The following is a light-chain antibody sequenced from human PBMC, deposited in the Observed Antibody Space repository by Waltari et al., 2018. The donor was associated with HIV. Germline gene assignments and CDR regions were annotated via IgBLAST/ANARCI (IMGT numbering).Light chain of an antibody. V-gene: IGLV2-8*01. Sequence: QSALTQPPSASGSPGQSVTISCTGTSNDVGAYDYVPWYQQHPGRAPKLLIYEVTKRLSGVPDRFSGSKSGNTASLTVSGLQAEDDGHYYCTSYVDNYVVFFGGGTKLTVL. CDR2: EVT. CDR1: SNDVGAYDY. CDR3: TSYVDNYVVF. J-gene: IGLJ2*01.